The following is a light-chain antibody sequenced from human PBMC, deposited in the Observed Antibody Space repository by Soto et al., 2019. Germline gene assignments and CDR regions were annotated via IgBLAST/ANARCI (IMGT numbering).Light chain of an antibody. CDR2: DAS. CDR1: RSVSSY. Sequence: IVLTQYPATLFVSPRESATVSCRASRSVSSYLAWYQQKPGQAPRLLIYDASTRATGIPARFSGSGSGTEFTLTISSLQSEDFAVYYCQQYNNWPWMFGQGTKVDI. V-gene: IGKV3-15*01. J-gene: IGKJ1*01. CDR3: QQYNNWPWM.